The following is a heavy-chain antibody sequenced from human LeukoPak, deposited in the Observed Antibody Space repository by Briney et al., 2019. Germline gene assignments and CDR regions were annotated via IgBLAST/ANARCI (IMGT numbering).Heavy chain of an antibody. CDR3: ARSGLYYPGSGSFDY. Sequence: SQTLSLTCTVSGDSVTSGGYYWNWIRQHPVKGLEWIGYIYYTGSANYNPSLKSRINISADTSKNQFSLKLKSVTAADTAIYYCARSGLYYPGSGSFDYWGQGALVTVSS. CDR2: IYYTGSA. V-gene: IGHV4-31*03. CDR1: GDSVTSGGYY. D-gene: IGHD3-10*01. J-gene: IGHJ4*02.